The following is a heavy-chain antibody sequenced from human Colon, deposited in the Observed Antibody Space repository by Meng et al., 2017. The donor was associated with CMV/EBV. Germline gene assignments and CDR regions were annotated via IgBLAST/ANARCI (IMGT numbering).Heavy chain of an antibody. V-gene: IGHV3-53*01. CDR2: FYSGGST. J-gene: IGHJ3*02. CDR3: ARVGTGGRAFDI. Sequence: GGSLRPSWAASGFTVSSNYMSWVRQAPGRGLEWVSLFYSGGSTYYADSVKGRFTISRDNSKNTLYLQMNSLRAEDTAVYYCARVGTGGRAFDIWGQGTMVTVSS. D-gene: IGHD5-18*01. CDR1: GFTVSSNY.